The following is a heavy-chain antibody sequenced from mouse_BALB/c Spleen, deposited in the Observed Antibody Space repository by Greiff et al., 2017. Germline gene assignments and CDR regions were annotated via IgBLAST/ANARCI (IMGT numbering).Heavy chain of an antibody. V-gene: IGHV7-1*02. CDR3: ARDAWGGYFDV. CDR1: GFTFSDFY. CDR2: SRNKANDYTT. J-gene: IGHJ1*01. Sequence: EVKLVESGGGLVQPGGSLRLSCATSGFTFSDFYMEWVRQPPGKRLEWIAASRNKANDYTTEYSASVKGRFIVSRDTSQSILYLQMNALRAEDTAIYYGARDAWGGYFDVWGAGTTVTVAS.